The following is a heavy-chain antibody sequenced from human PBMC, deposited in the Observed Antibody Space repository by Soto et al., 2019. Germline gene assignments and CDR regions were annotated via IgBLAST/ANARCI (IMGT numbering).Heavy chain of an antibody. J-gene: IGHJ4*02. D-gene: IGHD6-13*01. Sequence: PSETLSLTCAVYGGSFSGYYWSWIRQPPGKGLEWIGEINHSGSTNYNPSLKSRVTISVDTSKNQFSLKLSSVTAADTAVYYCARLGGTAADYFDYWGQGTLVIVSS. CDR1: GGSFSGYY. CDR2: INHSGST. V-gene: IGHV4-34*01. CDR3: ARLGGTAADYFDY.